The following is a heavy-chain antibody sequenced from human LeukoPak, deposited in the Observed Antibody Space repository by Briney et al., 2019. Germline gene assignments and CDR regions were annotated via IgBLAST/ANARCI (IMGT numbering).Heavy chain of an antibody. V-gene: IGHV4-38-2*01. CDR1: GYSISSGYY. Sequence: SETLSLTCAVSGYSISSGYYWAWIRQFPGKGLEWIGSIFHSGNTYDNPSLKSRVTTSVDASKNHFSLTLSSVTAADTAVYHCARQMTTDMLDAFDIWGQGTMVIISS. J-gene: IGHJ3*02. D-gene: IGHD3-10*02. CDR2: IFHSGNT. CDR3: ARQMTTDMLDAFDI.